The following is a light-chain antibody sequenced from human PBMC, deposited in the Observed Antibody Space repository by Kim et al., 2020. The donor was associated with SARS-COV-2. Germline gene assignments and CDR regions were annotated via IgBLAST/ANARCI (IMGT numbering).Light chain of an antibody. CDR1: SSNIGTNS. CDR2: SWH. J-gene: IGLJ3*02. CDR3: TAWDDSLNGRV. Sequence: QSVLTQPPSASGTPGQRVTISCSGSSSNIGTNSVNWYQQPPGTAPKLLIHSWHQRPSGVPDRFSGSRSATSASLVIIWLQSEDEADYYCTAWDDSLNGRVFGGGTQLTVL. V-gene: IGLV1-44*01.